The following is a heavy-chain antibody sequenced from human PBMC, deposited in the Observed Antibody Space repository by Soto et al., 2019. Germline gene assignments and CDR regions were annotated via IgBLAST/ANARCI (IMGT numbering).Heavy chain of an antibody. CDR3: AKASGDRFGRYFFDY. V-gene: IGHV3-23*01. Sequence: GGSLRLSCEASGFTFSNYAMSWVRQAPGKGLEWVSGISATAGTTSNADSVKGRFTISRDNSKNTLYVQMSNLRAEDTAVYYCAKASGDRFGRYFFDYWGQGALVTVSS. CDR2: ISATAGTT. D-gene: IGHD7-27*01. J-gene: IGHJ4*02. CDR1: GFTFSNYA.